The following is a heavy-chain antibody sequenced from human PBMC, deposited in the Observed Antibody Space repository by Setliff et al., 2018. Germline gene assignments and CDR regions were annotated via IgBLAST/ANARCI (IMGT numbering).Heavy chain of an antibody. D-gene: IGHD1-1*01. CDR2: VYPDDSDA. Sequence: GESLKISCTGSGYTFSDYWIAWVRQMPGKGLEYMGIVYPDDSDARYSPSFQGRVTISVDKSINAVYLQWGSLKASDTATYYCARLGECMAGTCYSFDHWGQGALVTVS. J-gene: IGHJ4*02. CDR1: GYTFSDYW. CDR3: ARLGECMAGTCYSFDH. V-gene: IGHV5-51*01.